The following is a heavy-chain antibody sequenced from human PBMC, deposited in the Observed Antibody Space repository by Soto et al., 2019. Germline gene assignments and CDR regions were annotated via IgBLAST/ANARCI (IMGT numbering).Heavy chain of an antibody. CDR2: ISYDGSNK. CDR3: AREGRGTVDTAMAHYYGMDV. D-gene: IGHD5-18*01. CDR1: GFTFSSYA. Sequence: PGGALRLSCAASGFTFSSYAMHWVRQAPGKGLEWVAVISYDGSNKYYADSVKGRFTISRDNSKNTLYLQMNSLRAEDTAVYYSAREGRGTVDTAMAHYYGMDVWGQGTTVTVSS. J-gene: IGHJ6*02. V-gene: IGHV3-30-3*01.